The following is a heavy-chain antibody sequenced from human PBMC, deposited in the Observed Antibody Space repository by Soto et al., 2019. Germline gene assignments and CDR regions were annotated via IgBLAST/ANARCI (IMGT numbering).Heavy chain of an antibody. CDR1: GGSISSGDYY. Sequence: SETLSLTCTVSGGSISSGDYYWSWIRQPPGKGLEWIGYIYYSGSTYYNPSLKSRVTISVDTSKNQFSLKLSSVTAADTAVYYCARGLGVLVPAAMSASRFDPWGQGTLVTVS. CDR2: IYYSGST. D-gene: IGHD2-2*01. CDR3: ARGLGVLVPAAMSASRFDP. J-gene: IGHJ5*02. V-gene: IGHV4-30-4*01.